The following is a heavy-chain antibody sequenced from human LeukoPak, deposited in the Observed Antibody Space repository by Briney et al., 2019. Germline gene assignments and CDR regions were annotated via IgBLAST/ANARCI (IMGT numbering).Heavy chain of an antibody. V-gene: IGHV3-23*01. CDR1: GFTFSNYA. J-gene: IGHJ4*02. CDR3: ANGPASAIVGATTLDY. Sequence: GRSLRLSCAASGFTFSNYAMNWVRQAPGKGLEWVSLISGSTGSTYYADSVKGRFSISRDNSKNTVYLQMNSLRVEDTAVYYCANGPASAIVGATTLDYWGQGTLVTVSS. CDR2: ISGSTGST. D-gene: IGHD1-26*01.